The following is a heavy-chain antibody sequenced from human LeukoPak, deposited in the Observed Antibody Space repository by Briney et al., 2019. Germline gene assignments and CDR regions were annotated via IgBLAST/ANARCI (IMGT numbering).Heavy chain of an antibody. CDR1: GFTFSNYG. CDR2: ISYDGSNN. CDR3: AKGRSSSWKHLFDY. J-gene: IGHJ4*02. V-gene: IGHV3-30*18. D-gene: IGHD6-13*01. Sequence: GRSLRLSCAASGFTFSNYGMHWVRQAPGKGLERVTVISYDGSNNYYADSVKGRFTISRDNSKNTLYLHMNSLRVEDTAVYYCAKGRSSSWKHLFDYWGQGTLVTVSS.